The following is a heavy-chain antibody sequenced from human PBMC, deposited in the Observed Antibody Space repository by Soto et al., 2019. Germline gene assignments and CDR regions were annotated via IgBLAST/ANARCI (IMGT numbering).Heavy chain of an antibody. Sequence: QPGGSLRLSCVGSGFSFRDHSMNWVRQPPGKGLQWISYISSSSGNIYYADSVKGRFTVSRDNAKNTLFLQMNSLRDDDSAIYYCARLPKGSVVTGWGQGXLVTVYS. CDR3: ARLPKGSVVTG. D-gene: IGHD2-21*02. CDR2: ISSSSGNI. CDR1: GFSFRDHS. J-gene: IGHJ4*01. V-gene: IGHV3-48*02.